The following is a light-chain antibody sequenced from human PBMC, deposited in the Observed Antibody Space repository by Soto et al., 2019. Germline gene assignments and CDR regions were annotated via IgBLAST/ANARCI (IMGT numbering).Light chain of an antibody. CDR1: QSIIFY. V-gene: IGKV1-39*01. J-gene: IGKJ2*01. CDR3: QQSYTTPVYT. CDR2: AAS. Sequence: DIQMTQSPSSLSASVGDRVTITCRASQSIIFYLNWYQQKPGQAPRLLIYAASNLQSGVPSRFSGSGSGTECTLTISSLQPEDFATYFCQQSYTTPVYTFGQGTKLEIK.